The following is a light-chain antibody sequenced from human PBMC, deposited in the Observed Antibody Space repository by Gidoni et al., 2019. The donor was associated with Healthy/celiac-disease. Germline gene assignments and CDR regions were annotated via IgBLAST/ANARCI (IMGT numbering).Light chain of an antibody. CDR2: DAS. Sequence: IVLTQSPATLSLSPGERATLSCRASQSVGTSFAWYQQKPGQVPRVVIYDASSRPTGIPARFSGSGSGTDFTLTISSLEPEDFAVYYCQQRGNWPITFGGGTKVEIK. J-gene: IGKJ4*01. CDR1: QSVGTS. V-gene: IGKV3-11*01. CDR3: QQRGNWPIT.